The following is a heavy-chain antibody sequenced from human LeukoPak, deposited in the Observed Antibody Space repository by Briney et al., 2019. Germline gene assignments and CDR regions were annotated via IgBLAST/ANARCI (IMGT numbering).Heavy chain of an antibody. CDR1: GYTFTSYD. D-gene: IGHD2-15*01. Sequence: ASVKVSCKASGYTFTSYDINWVRQATGQGLEWMGWMNPNSGNTGYAQKFQGRVTMTRDTSISTAYMELSSLRSEDTAVYYCGLVVAATPRGIYYYGMDVWGQGTTVTVSS. J-gene: IGHJ6*02. V-gene: IGHV1-8*01. CDR2: MNPNSGNT. CDR3: GLVVAATPRGIYYYGMDV.